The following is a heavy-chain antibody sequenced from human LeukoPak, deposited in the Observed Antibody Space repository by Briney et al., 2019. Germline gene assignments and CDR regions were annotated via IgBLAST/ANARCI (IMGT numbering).Heavy chain of an antibody. CDR3: TFSSYGDHAGVDAFDI. V-gene: IGHV3-74*01. J-gene: IGHJ3*02. CDR2: VNRGESST. CDR1: GFTFSTYW. Sequence: GGSLSLSCAACGFTFSTYWMHWVRQAPGEGLVVVSRVNRGESSTNYADSVKGRFTISRDNAKNTVYLQMNSLSVEDTAMYYCTFSSYGDHAGVDAFDIWGQGRMVTVSS. D-gene: IGHD4-17*01.